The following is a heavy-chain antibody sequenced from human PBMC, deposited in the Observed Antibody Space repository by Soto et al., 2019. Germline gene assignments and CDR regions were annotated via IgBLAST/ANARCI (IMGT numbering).Heavy chain of an antibody. CDR1: GYTFTSYD. D-gene: IGHD3-3*01. Sequence: QVQLVQSGAEVKKPGASVKVSCKASGYTFTSYDINWVRQATGQGLEWMGWMNPNSGNTGYAQKFQGRVTMTRNTSISTAYMELSSLRSEDTAVYYCARGNGYYDCWSGYYWGDVGIDYWGQGTLVTVSS. J-gene: IGHJ4*02. CDR3: ARGNGYYDCWSGYYWGDVGIDY. CDR2: MNPNSGNT. V-gene: IGHV1-8*01.